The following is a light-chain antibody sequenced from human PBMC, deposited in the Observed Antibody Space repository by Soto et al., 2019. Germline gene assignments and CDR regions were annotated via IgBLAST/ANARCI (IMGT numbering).Light chain of an antibody. J-gene: IGKJ5*01. CDR2: DAS. V-gene: IGKV3-11*01. Sequence: EIVLTQSPANLSLSPGERATLSCRSIQSISSSYLAWYQQKPGQAPRLLIYDASNRATGIPARFSGSGSGTDFTLTISSLEPEDFAVYYGQQRSNWPKVTVGQGTRGEIK. CDR1: QSISSSY. CDR3: QQRSNWPKVT.